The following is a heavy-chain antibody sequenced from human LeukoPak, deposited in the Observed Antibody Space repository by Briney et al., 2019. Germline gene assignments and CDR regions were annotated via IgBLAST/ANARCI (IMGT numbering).Heavy chain of an antibody. CDR1: GFTFSTYS. Sequence: PGGSLRLSCAASGFTFSTYSMNWVRQAPGKGLEWVSSISSSSSYIYYADSVKGRFTISRDNAKNSLYLQMNSLRAEDTAVYYCAMEGYSGNYPAYWGQGTLVTVSS. J-gene: IGHJ4*02. V-gene: IGHV3-21*01. CDR2: ISSSSSYI. CDR3: AMEGYSGNYPAY. D-gene: IGHD1-26*01.